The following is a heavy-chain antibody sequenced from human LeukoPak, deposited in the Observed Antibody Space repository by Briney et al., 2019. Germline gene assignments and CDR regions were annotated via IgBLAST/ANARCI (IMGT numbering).Heavy chain of an antibody. J-gene: IGHJ3*02. V-gene: IGHV3-9*03. CDR3: AKDSHSGIFGVFDI. CDR1: GFTFDDSA. D-gene: IGHD3-3*02. CDR2: ISWDTNNI. Sequence: PGGSLRLSCAASGFTFDDSAMHWVRLAPGKGLEWVSGISWDTNNIVYADSVKGRFTISRGNAKNSLYLQMNSLRAEDMALYYCAKDSHSGIFGVFDIWGQGTMVTVSS.